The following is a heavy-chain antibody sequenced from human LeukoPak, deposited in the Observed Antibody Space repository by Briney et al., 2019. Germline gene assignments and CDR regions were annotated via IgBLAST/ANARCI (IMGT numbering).Heavy chain of an antibody. V-gene: IGHV4-61*02. Sequence: SQTLSLTCTVSGGSISSGSYYWSWIRQPAGKGLEWIGRIYTSGSTNYNPSLKSRVTISVDTSKNQFSLKLSSVTAADTAVYYCARDGPGAAGWFDPWGQGTLVTVSS. CDR2: IYTSGST. D-gene: IGHD6-13*01. CDR1: GGSISSGSYY. CDR3: ARDGPGAAGWFDP. J-gene: IGHJ5*02.